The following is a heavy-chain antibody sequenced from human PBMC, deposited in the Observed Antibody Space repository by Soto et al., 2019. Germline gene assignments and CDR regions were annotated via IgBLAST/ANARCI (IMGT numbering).Heavy chain of an antibody. Sequence: SETLSLTCTVSGGSIRSYYWSWIRQHPGKGLEWIGYIHHSGSTYHNPSLKSRVTISVDRSKNQFSLNLSSVTAADTAVYYCARVNYYGSGNYDESWFDPWGQGTLVTVSS. V-gene: IGHV4-59*12. CDR1: GGSIRSYY. D-gene: IGHD3-10*01. CDR3: ARVNYYGSGNYDESWFDP. CDR2: IHHSGST. J-gene: IGHJ5*02.